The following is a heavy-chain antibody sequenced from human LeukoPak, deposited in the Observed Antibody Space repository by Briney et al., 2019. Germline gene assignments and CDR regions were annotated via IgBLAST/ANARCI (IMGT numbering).Heavy chain of an antibody. J-gene: IGHJ1*01. V-gene: IGHV1-46*01. CDR3: TRDPNHYDRYFLH. CDR2: INPSGGST. CDR1: GYTFTSYY. D-gene: IGHD3-22*01. Sequence: ASVKVSCKASGYTFTSYYMHWVLQAPGQGLERMGIINPSGGSTSYAQKFQGRVTMTRDTSTSTVYMELSSLRSEDTAVYYCTRDPNHYDRYFLHWGQGTLVTVSS.